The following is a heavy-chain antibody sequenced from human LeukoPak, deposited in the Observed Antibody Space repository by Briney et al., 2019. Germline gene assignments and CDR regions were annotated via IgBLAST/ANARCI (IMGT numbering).Heavy chain of an antibody. CDR3: APPTQYYDRPVYH. V-gene: IGHV3-23*01. D-gene: IGHD3-22*01. CDR1: GFTFSSFA. Sequence: GGSLRLSCAASGFTFSSFALTWVRQAPGKGLEWVSAISASGDKTYYVDSVKGRFTISRDNSRNMLHLQMNSLRAEDTAVYYCAPPTQYYDRPVYHWGQGTLVTVSS. J-gene: IGHJ1*01. CDR2: ISASGDKT.